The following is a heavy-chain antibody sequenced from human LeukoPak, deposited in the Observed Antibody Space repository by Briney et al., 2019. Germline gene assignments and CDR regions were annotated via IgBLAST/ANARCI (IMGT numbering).Heavy chain of an antibody. CDR3: ARDRGERDSSWSLPAHGFDI. CDR2: IFPIFGTA. D-gene: IGHD6-13*01. J-gene: IGHJ3*02. CDR1: GGTFNSYA. V-gene: IGHV1-69*05. Sequence: SVKVSCKASGGTFNSYAINWVRQAPGQGLEWMGRIFPIFGTANYAQKFQGRVTVTTDESTNTAYMELSSLGPEDTAMYYCARDRGERDSSWSLPAHGFDIWGQGTVVTVSS.